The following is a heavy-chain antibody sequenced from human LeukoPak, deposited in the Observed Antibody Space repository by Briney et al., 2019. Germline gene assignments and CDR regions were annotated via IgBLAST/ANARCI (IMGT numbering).Heavy chain of an antibody. V-gene: IGHV4-34*01. CDR2: INHSGST. Sequence: SETLSLTCAVYGGSFSGYYWSWLRQPPGKGLEWIGEINHSGSTNYNPSLTSRVTISVDTSKNQFSLKLSSVTAADTAVYYCARGLVVGATCDYWGQGTLVTVSS. CDR1: GGSFSGYY. CDR3: ARGLVVGATCDY. J-gene: IGHJ4*02. D-gene: IGHD1-26*01.